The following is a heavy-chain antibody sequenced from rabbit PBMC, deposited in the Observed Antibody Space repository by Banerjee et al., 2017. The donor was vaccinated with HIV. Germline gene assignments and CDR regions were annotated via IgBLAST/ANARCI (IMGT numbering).Heavy chain of an antibody. CDR1: GFSFSNKYV. Sequence: QEQLVESGGGLVKPGASLTLSCKASGFSFSNKYVMCWVRQAPGKGLEWIGCINTGSRNAYYASWVISRFTISKTSSTTVTLQMTSLTAADTATYFCARDPSNNGAYEFNLWGQGTLVTVS. D-gene: IGHD1-1*01. J-gene: IGHJ4*01. V-gene: IGHV1S45*01. CDR2: INTGSRNA. CDR3: ARDPSNNGAYEFNL.